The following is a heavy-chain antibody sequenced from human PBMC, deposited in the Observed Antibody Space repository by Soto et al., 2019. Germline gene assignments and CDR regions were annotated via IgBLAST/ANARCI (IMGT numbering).Heavy chain of an antibody. CDR1: GFILSDCA. J-gene: IGHJ6*03. CDR3: ARDLSWGSNWYYYMDV. D-gene: IGHD7-27*01. V-gene: IGHV3-48*01. Sequence: SGGSLRLSCAPSGFILSDCAMNWVRQAPGKGLEWVSYISSSSSVIDYADSVKGRFTVSRDNARNSLYLQMNRLRAEDTAVYYCARDLSWGSNWYYYMDVWGKGTTVTVSS. CDR2: ISSSSSVI.